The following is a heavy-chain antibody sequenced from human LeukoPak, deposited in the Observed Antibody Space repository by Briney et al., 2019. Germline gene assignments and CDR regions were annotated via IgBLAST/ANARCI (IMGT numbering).Heavy chain of an antibody. Sequence: GASVKVSCKASGGTFSSYAISWVRQAPGQGLEWMGWISAYNGNTNYAQKLQGRVTMTTDTSTSTAYMELRSLRSDDTAVYYCARDEGVLTGYDFDYWGQGTLVTVSS. CDR1: GGTFSSYA. CDR3: ARDEGVLTGYDFDY. V-gene: IGHV1-18*01. J-gene: IGHJ4*02. CDR2: ISAYNGNT. D-gene: IGHD3-9*01.